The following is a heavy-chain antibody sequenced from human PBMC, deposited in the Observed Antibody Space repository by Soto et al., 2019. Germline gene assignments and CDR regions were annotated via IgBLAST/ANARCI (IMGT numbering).Heavy chain of an antibody. J-gene: IGHJ4*02. D-gene: IGHD1-20*01. CDR3: AGQVDTTDTYNY. CDR2: IYHSGST. V-gene: IGHV4-4*02. Sequence: QVQLQESGPGLVKPSGTLSLTCAVSGGSIISNNWWRWVRQPPGKGLAWIGEIYHSGSTNYNPALKGRVTMSVDKSQSQFSLNLGSLTAADTAVYYCAGQVDTTDTYNYWGQGTLVTVSS. CDR1: GGSIISNNW.